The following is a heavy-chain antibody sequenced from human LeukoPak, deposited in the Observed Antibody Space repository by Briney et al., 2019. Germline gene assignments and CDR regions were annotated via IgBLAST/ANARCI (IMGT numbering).Heavy chain of an antibody. Sequence: SETLSLTCTVSGGSISSYYWGWIRQPPGKGLEWIGSLYYSGSPYYNPSLKSRVTISVDTSKNHFSLKLNSVTAADTAVYYCARRLKTAVAEYYFDYWGQGTLVTVSS. V-gene: IGHV4-39*02. CDR2: LYYSGSP. D-gene: IGHD6-19*01. J-gene: IGHJ4*02. CDR1: GGSISSYY. CDR3: ARRLKTAVAEYYFDY.